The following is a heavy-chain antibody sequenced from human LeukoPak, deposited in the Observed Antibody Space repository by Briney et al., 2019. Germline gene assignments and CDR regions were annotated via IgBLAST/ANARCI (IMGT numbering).Heavy chain of an antibody. J-gene: IGHJ1*01. CDR1: GFTFSSYA. CDR2: ISYDGSNK. CDR3: ARGHSGSYLFF. Sequence: GGSLRLSCAASGFTFSSYAMHWVRQAPGKGLEWVAVISYDGSNKYYADSVKGRFTISRDKSKNTLYLQMNSLRAEDTAVYYCARGHSGSYLFFGGQGTLVTVS. V-gene: IGHV3-30-3*01. D-gene: IGHD1-26*01.